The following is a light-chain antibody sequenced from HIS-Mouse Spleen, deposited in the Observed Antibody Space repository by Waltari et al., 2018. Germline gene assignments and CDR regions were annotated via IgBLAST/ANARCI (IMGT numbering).Light chain of an antibody. J-gene: IGLJ3*02. CDR3: CSYAGSYTWV. CDR2: DVS. V-gene: IGLV2-11*01. CDR1: SRDVGGSNY. Sequence: QSALTQPRSVSGSPGQSVTISCTGPSRDVGGSNYFSWYQQHPGKAPKLMIYDVSKRPSGVPDRFSGSKSGNTASLTISGLQAEDEADYYCCSYAGSYTWVFGGGTKLTVL.